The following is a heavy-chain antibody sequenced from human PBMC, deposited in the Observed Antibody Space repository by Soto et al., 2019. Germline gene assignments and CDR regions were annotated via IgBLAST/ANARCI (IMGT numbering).Heavy chain of an antibody. J-gene: IGHJ4*02. Sequence: TGGSLRLSCAASGFIFRTYWMQWVRQVPGKDLVWVSRINNDGSSTDYADSVKGRFTISRDNSKNTLYLQMNSLRAEDTAVYYCAKVSVPTIRDGFDYWGQGTLVTVS. CDR2: INNDGSST. CDR1: GFIFRTYW. D-gene: IGHD4-17*01. CDR3: AKVSVPTIRDGFDY. V-gene: IGHV3-74*01.